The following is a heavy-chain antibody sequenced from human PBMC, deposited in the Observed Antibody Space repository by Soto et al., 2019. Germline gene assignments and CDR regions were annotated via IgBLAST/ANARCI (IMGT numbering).Heavy chain of an antibody. D-gene: IGHD3-3*01. CDR3: ARAYDVEGMDV. Sequence: GASVKVSCKTAGYTFTSYGISWVRQAPGQGLEWMGGIIPIFGTANYAQKFQGRVTMTRDTSISTAYMELSRLRSDDTAVYYCARAYDVEGMDVWGQGTTVTVSS. CDR2: IIPIFGTA. J-gene: IGHJ6*02. V-gene: IGHV1-2*02. CDR1: GYTFTSYG.